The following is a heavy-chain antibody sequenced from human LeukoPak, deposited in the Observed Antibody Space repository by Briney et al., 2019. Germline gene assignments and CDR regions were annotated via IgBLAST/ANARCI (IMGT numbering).Heavy chain of an antibody. CDR2: IYYSGST. Sequence: PSETLSLTCTVSGGSISSSINYWGWIRQPPGKGLEWIGSIYYSGSTYYNPSLKSRVTLSVDTPKNQFSLKLSSVTAADTAVYYCARVHYYGSGKGSFDYWGQGTLVTVSS. CDR1: GGSISSSINY. D-gene: IGHD3-10*01. CDR3: ARVHYYGSGKGSFDY. J-gene: IGHJ4*02. V-gene: IGHV4-39*07.